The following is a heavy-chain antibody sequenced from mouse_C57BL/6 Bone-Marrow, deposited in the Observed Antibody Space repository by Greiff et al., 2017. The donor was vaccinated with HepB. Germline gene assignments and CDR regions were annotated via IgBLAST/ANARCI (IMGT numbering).Heavy chain of an antibody. J-gene: IGHJ1*03. CDR1: GYTFTSYD. CDR3: ARGGYWYFDV. Sequence: LVESGPELVKPGASVKLSCKASGYTFTSYDINWVKQRPGQGLEWIGWIYPRDGSTKYNEKFKGKATLTVDTSSSTAYLELHSLTSEDSAVYFCARGGYWYFDVWGTGTTVTVSS. V-gene: IGHV1-85*01. CDR2: IYPRDGST.